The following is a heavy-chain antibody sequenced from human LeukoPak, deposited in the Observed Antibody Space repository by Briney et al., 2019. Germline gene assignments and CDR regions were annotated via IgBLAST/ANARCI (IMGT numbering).Heavy chain of an antibody. J-gene: IGHJ4*02. Sequence: GGSLRLPCAASGFTFSSYSMTWVRQAPGKGLEWVSSISSSSSYIYYVDSVKGRFTISRDNAKSSLYLQMNRLRAEDTAFYYCARGSSTVSGFDYWGQGTLDTVSS. D-gene: IGHD3-10*01. CDR1: GFTFSSYS. CDR3: ARGSSTVSGFDY. V-gene: IGHV3-21*01. CDR2: ISSSSSYI.